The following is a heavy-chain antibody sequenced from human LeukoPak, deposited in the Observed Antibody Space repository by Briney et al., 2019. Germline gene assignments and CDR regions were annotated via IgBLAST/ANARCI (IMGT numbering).Heavy chain of an antibody. D-gene: IGHD2-15*01. Sequence: SETLSLTCAVYGGSFSGYYWSWIRQPPGKGLEWIGEINHSGSTNYNPSLKSRVTISVDTSKNQVSLKLSSVTAADTAVYYCARVRCSGGSCRTGAFDYWGQGTLVTVSS. V-gene: IGHV4-34*01. CDR2: INHSGST. J-gene: IGHJ4*02. CDR1: GGSFSGYY. CDR3: ARVRCSGGSCRTGAFDY.